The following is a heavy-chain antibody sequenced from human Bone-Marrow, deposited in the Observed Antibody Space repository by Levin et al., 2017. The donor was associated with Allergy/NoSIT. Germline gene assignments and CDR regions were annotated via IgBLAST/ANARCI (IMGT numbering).Heavy chain of an antibody. V-gene: IGHV3-73*01. CDR1: GFTFSGAS. J-gene: IGHJ6*04. Sequence: GGSLRLSCAASGFTFSGASIHWVRQASGKGLEWVGHIRSKTNNYATSYGASVKGRFTISRDDSEKMAFLQMNSLKTDDTAVYYCTTKITAAGGPIQLFYLRDVWGKGTTVTVSS. CDR2: IRSKTNNYAT. CDR3: TTKITAAGGPIQLFYLRDV. D-gene: IGHD2-21*01.